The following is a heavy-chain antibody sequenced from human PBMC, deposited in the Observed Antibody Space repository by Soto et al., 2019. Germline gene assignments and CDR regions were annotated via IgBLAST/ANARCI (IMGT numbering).Heavy chain of an antibody. CDR3: ARDHGGYGTFDY. CDR2: ISSSGVT. D-gene: IGHD5-12*01. CDR1: GYTFSSSA. V-gene: IGHV1-18*04. Sequence: QVRLVQSGPEVKKPEASVKVSCKASGYTFSSSAISWVRQAPGQGPEWMGWISSSGVTNYAQNFQGRVTLTVDSSTTTAYMEVRSLSSADTAIYYCARDHGGYGTFDYGGQGTLVTVSS. J-gene: IGHJ4*02.